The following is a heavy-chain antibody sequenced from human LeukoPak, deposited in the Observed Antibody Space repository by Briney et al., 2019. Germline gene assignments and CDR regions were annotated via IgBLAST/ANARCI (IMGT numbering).Heavy chain of an antibody. CDR1: GYTFTSYY. D-gene: IGHD2-21*01. V-gene: IGHV1-46*01. J-gene: IGHJ4*02. Sequence: ASVKVSCKASGYTFTSYYMHWVRQAPGQGLEWMGIINPSGGSTSYAQKFQGRVTMTRDMSTSTVYMEMSSLRSEDTAVYYCARDLITKHVSFDYWGQGTLVTVSS. CDR3: ARDLITKHVSFDY. CDR2: INPSGGST.